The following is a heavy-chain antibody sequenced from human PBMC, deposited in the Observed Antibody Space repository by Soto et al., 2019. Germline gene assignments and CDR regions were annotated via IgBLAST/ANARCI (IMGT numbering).Heavy chain of an antibody. CDR2: IYPGDSDT. Sequence: PGESLKISCKGSGYTFANYWIGWVRQMPGKGLEWMGIIYPGDSDTKYNPSFQGQVTISADKSITTTYLQWSSLKASDTSIYYCAASIFYYGMDVWGQGTTVTVSS. V-gene: IGHV5-51*01. CDR3: AASIFYYGMDV. CDR1: GYTFANYW. J-gene: IGHJ6*02.